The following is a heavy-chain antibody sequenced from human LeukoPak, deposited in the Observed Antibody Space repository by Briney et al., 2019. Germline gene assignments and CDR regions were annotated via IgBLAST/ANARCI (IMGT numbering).Heavy chain of an antibody. V-gene: IGHV3-23*01. CDR2: ISGSGGST. CDR3: AKWVYFDTAMSDDAFDI. CDR1: GFTFSSYA. J-gene: IGHJ3*02. D-gene: IGHD5-18*01. Sequence: GGSLRLSCAASGFTFSSYAMSWVRQAPGKGLEWVSAISGSGGSTYYADSVKGRFTISRDNSKNTLYLQMNSLRAEDTAVYYCAKWVYFDTAMSDDAFDIWGQGTMVTVSS.